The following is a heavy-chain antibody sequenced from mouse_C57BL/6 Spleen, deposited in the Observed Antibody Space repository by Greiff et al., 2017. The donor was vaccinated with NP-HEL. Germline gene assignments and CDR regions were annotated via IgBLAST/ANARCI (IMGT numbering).Heavy chain of an antibody. J-gene: IGHJ2*01. Sequence: QVQLKQSGPGLVQPSQSLSIPCTVSGFSLTSYGVHWVRQSPGKGLEWLGVIWSGGSTDYNAAFISRLSISKDNSKSQVFFKMNSLQADDTAIYYCARCPSLLLLYFDYWGQGTTLTVSS. V-gene: IGHV2-2*01. CDR1: GFSLTSYG. CDR3: ARCPSLLLLYFDY. CDR2: IWSGGST. D-gene: IGHD1-1*01.